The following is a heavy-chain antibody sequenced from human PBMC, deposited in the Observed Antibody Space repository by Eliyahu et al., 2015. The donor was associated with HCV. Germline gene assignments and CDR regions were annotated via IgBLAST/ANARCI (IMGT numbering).Heavy chain of an antibody. CDR3: AKDRYCSSTSCYPTDWFDP. CDR1: GFPFSSXA. Sequence: EVQLLESGGGLVQPGGSLXLSCAASGFPFSSXAXXWVRQAPGKGLEWVSAISGSGGSTYYADSVKGRFTISRDNSKNTLYLQMNSLRAEDTAVYYCAKDRYCSSTSCYPTDWFDPWGQGTLVTVSS. CDR2: ISGSGGST. V-gene: IGHV3-23*01. J-gene: IGHJ5*02. D-gene: IGHD2-2*01.